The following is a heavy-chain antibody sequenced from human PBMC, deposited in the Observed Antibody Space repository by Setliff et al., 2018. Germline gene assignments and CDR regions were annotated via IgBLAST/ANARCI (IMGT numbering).Heavy chain of an antibody. D-gene: IGHD3-10*01. CDR2: ISPGRSI. CDR1: GGSISNFY. CDR3: ARDRRDYIGAGSSEIDYYYYYYMDV. Sequence: SETLSLTCSVSGGSISNFYWSWIRQPPGKGLEWIGSISPGRSINYNPSLRSRVTISGDTSKDQISLNLSSGTAADTAVYYCARDRRDYIGAGSSEIDYYYYYYMDVWGKGTTVTVS. V-gene: IGHV4-4*08. J-gene: IGHJ6*03.